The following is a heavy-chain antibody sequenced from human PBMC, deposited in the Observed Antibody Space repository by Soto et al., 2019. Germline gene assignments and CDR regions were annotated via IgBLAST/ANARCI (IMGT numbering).Heavy chain of an antibody. CDR3: ARTGTPYYYYGMDV. Sequence: KTSETLSLTCTVSGGSISSSSYYWGWIRQPPGKGLEWIGSIYYSGSTYYNPSLKSRVTISVDTSKNQFSLKLSSVTAADTAVYYCARTGTPYYYYGMDVWGQGTTVTVSS. D-gene: IGHD1-1*01. J-gene: IGHJ6*02. CDR1: GGSISSSSYY. V-gene: IGHV4-39*01. CDR2: IYYSGST.